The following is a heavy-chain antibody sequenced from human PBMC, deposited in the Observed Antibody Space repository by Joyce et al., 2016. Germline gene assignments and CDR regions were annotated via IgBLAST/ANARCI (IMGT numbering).Heavy chain of an antibody. D-gene: IGHD1/OR15-1a*01. Sequence: EVQLVESGGGLVQPGGSLRLSCAASGFTFEDYAMHWFRQGPGKGLEWVSSISWNGQNIGYADSVKGRFTISRDNAKKSLFLQMNSLRAEDTALFYCAKREHYGMDVWGQGTSVTVSS. CDR1: GFTFEDYA. CDR3: AKREHYGMDV. J-gene: IGHJ6*02. CDR2: ISWNGQNI. V-gene: IGHV3-9*01.